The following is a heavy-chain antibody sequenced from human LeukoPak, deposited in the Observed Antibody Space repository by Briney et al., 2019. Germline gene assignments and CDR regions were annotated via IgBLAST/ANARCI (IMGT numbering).Heavy chain of an antibody. V-gene: IGHV4-59*01. CDR2: IYYSGST. J-gene: IGHJ6*02. CDR3: ARAAGAYALDV. CDR1: GGSISSYY. Sequence: SETLSLTCTVSGGSISSYYWSWIRQPPGKGLEWIGYIYYSGSTNYNPSLKSRVTISVDTSKNQFSLKLSSVTAADTAVYYCARAAGAYALDVWGQGITVTVSS. D-gene: IGHD7-27*01.